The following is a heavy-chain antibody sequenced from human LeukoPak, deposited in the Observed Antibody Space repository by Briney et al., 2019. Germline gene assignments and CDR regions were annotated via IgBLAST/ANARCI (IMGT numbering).Heavy chain of an antibody. V-gene: IGHV3-7*03. CDR1: GFTFSSYW. Sequence: GGSLRLSCAASGFTFSSYWMNWARQAPGKGLEWVASINHNGNVNYYVDSVKGRFTISRDNSKNTLYLQMNSLRAEDTAVYYCAREDTAMGAFDPWGQGTLVTVSS. CDR2: INHNGNVN. D-gene: IGHD5-18*01. CDR3: AREDTAMGAFDP. J-gene: IGHJ5*02.